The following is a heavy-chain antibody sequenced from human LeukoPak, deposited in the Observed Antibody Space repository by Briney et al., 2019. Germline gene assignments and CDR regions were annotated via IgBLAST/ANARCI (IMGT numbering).Heavy chain of an antibody. Sequence: PSETLSRTCAVYGGSFSGYYWSWIRQPPGKGLEWIGEINHSGSTNYNPSLKSRVTISVDTSKNQFSLKLSSVTAADTAVYYCARGQGPGGYYHYYYYYGMDVWGQGTTVTVSS. CDR2: INHSGST. J-gene: IGHJ6*02. CDR1: GGSFSGYY. CDR3: ARGQGPGGYYHYYYYYGMDV. V-gene: IGHV4-34*01. D-gene: IGHD3-22*01.